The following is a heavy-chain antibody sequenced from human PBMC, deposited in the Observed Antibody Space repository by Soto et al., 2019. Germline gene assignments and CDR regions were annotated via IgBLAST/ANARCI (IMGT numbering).Heavy chain of an antibody. J-gene: IGHJ4*02. CDR2: ISGSGGST. D-gene: IGHD3-22*01. CDR1: GFTFSSYA. V-gene: IGHV3-23*01. Sequence: GGSLRLSCAASGFTFSSYAMSWVRQAPGKGLEWVSAISGSGGSTYYADSVKGRLTISRDNSKNTLYLQMNSLRAEDTAVYYCANNYYDSSGYSDWYYFDYWGQGTLVTVSS. CDR3: ANNYYDSSGYSDWYYFDY.